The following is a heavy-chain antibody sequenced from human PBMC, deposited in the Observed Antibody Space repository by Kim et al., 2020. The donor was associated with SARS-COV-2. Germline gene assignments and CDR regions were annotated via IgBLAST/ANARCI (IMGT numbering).Heavy chain of an antibody. J-gene: IGHJ4*02. CDR2: GNP. D-gene: IGHD1-26*01. Sequence: GNPTYAQGFTGRFVFSLDTSVSTAYLQISSLKAEDTAVYYCARGKGATTFWGQGTLVTVSS. CDR3: ARGKGATTF. V-gene: IGHV7-4-1*02.